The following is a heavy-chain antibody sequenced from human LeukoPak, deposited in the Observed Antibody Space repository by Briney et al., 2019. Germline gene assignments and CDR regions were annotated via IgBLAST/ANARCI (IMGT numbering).Heavy chain of an antibody. J-gene: IGHJ4*02. D-gene: IGHD5-18*01. CDR2: IRYDGGNK. CDR3: AKDGVLKVDTAIL. V-gene: IGHV3-30*02. Sequence: GGSLRLSCAASGFTFSSYGMHWVRQAPGKGLEWVAFIRYDGGNKYYADSVKGRFTISRDNSKNTLYLQMNSLRAEDTAVYYCAKDGVLKVDTAILWGQGTLVTVSS. CDR1: GFTFSSYG.